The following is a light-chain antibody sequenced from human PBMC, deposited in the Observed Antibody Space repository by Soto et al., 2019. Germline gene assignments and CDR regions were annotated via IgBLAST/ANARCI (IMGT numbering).Light chain of an antibody. J-gene: IGKJ4*01. CDR1: QIVNSTY. CDR3: QQYGVTPPYT. CDR2: GAS. Sequence: EIVLTQSPATLSLSPGERATLSCMASQIVNSTYLAWCQQKAVQAARRLIYGASTRATGIPDGFSGSGSGTDFTLTISGLEPEDFALFYCQQYGVTPPYTFGGGAKVDIK. V-gene: IGKV3-20*01.